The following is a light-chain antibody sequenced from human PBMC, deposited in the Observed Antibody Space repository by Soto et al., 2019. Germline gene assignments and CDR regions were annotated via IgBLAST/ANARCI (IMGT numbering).Light chain of an antibody. CDR3: QQYDNWPWT. J-gene: IGKJ1*01. V-gene: IGKV3-15*01. Sequence: EVVMTQSPATLFVSPGGRATLSCRASQTISGTLAWYQQKPGQAPRLLIHGASTRAPGSPARFSGSGSGTDFTLTISSLQSEDFAAYYCQQYDNWPWTLGQGTKVDIK. CDR2: GAS. CDR1: QTISGT.